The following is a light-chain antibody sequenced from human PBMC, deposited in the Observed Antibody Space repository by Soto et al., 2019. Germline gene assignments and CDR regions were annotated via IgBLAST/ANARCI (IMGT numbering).Light chain of an antibody. Sequence: SALTRPASVSGSPGQSITISCTGTSSDVGGYNYVTWYQQHPGKAPKLMIYEVSNRPSGVSNRFSGSKSGNTASLTISGLQAEDEADYYCSSYTSSSKVFGTGTKLTVL. V-gene: IGLV2-14*01. CDR1: SSDVGGYNY. CDR3: SSYTSSSKV. CDR2: EVS. J-gene: IGLJ1*01.